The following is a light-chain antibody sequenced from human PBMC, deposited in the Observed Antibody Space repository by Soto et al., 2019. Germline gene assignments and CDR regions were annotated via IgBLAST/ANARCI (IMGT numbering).Light chain of an antibody. CDR2: EVS. CDR1: SXDVGGYNS. CDR3: SSFTSSSTLYV. J-gene: IGLJ1*01. Sequence: QSALTQPASVSGSPGQSITISCTGTSXDVGGYNSVSWYQQHPGKAPKLMIYEVSNRPSGVSNRFSGSKSGNTASLTVSGLQAEDEADYYCSSFTSSSTLYVFGTGTKVTVL. V-gene: IGLV2-14*01.